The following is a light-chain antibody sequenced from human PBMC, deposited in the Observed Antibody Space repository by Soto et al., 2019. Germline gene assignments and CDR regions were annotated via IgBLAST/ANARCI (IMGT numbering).Light chain of an antibody. CDR1: SSDVGGYNY. J-gene: IGLJ1*01. Sequence: QSVLTRPASVSGSPGQSITISCTGTSSDVGGYNYVSWFQQHPDKAPKLVIYEVTHRPSGFSDRFSGSKSGNTAFLTISGLQTEDEADYYCSSYANTNTYVFGTGTKVTVL. V-gene: IGLV2-14*01. CDR3: SSYANTNTYV. CDR2: EVT.